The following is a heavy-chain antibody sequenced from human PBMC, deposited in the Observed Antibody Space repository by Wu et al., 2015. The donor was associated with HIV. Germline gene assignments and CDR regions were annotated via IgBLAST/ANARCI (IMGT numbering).Heavy chain of an antibody. CDR3: VRPWQLRNGWPFFDY. D-gene: IGHD4-23*01. CDR1: GDTFNIFA. CDR2: IIPAFGTT. J-gene: IGHJ4*02. Sequence: QVQLVQSGAEVKKPGSSVKVSCKASGDTFNIFAINWVRQAPGQGLEWMGGIIPAFGTTDYAGKFQGRVTISADDSTSTAYMELKRLTSEDTAVYYCVRPWQLRNGWPFFDYWGQGTLVTVSS. V-gene: IGHV1-69*12.